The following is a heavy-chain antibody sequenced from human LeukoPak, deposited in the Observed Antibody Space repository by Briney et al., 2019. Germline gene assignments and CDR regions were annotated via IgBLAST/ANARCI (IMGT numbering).Heavy chain of an antibody. CDR2: ISLYNGNT. J-gene: IGHJ4*02. Sequence: ASVKVSCKASGYTFANYGISWVRQAPGQGLEWLTWISLYNGNTNYAQKFQGRVTMTTDTSTSTAYMELRSLRSDDTAVYYCASSRLFSSDWPYYFGYWGQGTLVTVSS. CDR3: ASSRLFSSDWPYYFGY. V-gene: IGHV1-18*04. D-gene: IGHD6-19*01. CDR1: GYTFANYG.